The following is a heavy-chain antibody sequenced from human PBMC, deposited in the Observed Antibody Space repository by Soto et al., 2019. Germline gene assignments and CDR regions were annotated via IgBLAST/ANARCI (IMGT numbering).Heavy chain of an antibody. J-gene: IGHJ6*03. V-gene: IGHV3-30*18. D-gene: IGHD3-3*02. CDR1: GFTFSSYG. CDR2: ISYDGSNK. CDR3: AKDGEHFWRGYTYYYDYYMDV. Sequence: QVQLVESGGGVVQPGRSLRLSCAASGFTFSSYGMHWVRQAPGKGLEWVAVISYDGSNKYYADSVKGRFTISRDNSNNTPYQQMNSLRAVDMAMYYYAKDGEHFWRGYTYYYDYYMDVWGKGTTVTVSS.